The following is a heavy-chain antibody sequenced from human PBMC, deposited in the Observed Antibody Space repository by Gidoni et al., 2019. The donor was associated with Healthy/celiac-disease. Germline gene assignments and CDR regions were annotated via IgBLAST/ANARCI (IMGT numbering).Heavy chain of an antibody. CDR1: GFTFSSYG. V-gene: IGHV3-30*19. CDR3: ARDQVTTDAFDI. J-gene: IGHJ3*02. CDR2: ISDDGSNK. Sequence: QVQLVESGGGVVQPGRSLRLSCAASGFTFSSYGMHWVRQAPGKGLEWLAIISDDGSNKYYADSVKGRFTISRDNSKNTLYLQMNSLRAEDTAVYYCARDQVTTDAFDIWGQGTMVTVSS. D-gene: IGHD4-17*01.